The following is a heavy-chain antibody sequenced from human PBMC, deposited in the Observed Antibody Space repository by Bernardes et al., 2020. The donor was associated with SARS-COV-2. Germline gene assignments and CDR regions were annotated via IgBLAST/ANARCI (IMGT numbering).Heavy chain of an antibody. CDR3: AKAYITMTLFDP. D-gene: IGHD3-22*01. J-gene: IGHJ5*02. CDR2: ISGSGGST. Sequence: GGSLRLSCAVSGFTYSSYAMSWVRQAPGKGLEWVSAISGSGGSTYYADSVKGRFTISRDNSKNTLYLQMNSLRAEATAVYYCAKAYITMTLFDPWGQGTLVTVTS. CDR1: GFTYSSYA. V-gene: IGHV3-23*01.